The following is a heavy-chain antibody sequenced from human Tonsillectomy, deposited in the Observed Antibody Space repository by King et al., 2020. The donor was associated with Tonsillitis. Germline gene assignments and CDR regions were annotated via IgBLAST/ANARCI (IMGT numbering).Heavy chain of an antibody. CDR1: GGSITSDFYS. CDR3: ARGRPRFIDSSVSDPKTHAFDI. Sequence: QLQESGSGLVKPSQTLSLTCAVSGGSITSDFYSWTWIRQPPEKGLEWIGYLHHTGSTYYSPSLNGRVTFSIDTSKNQFSLKLTSVTAADMAVYYCARGRPRFIDSSVSDPKTHAFDIWGQGTVVTVPS. CDR2: LHHTGST. J-gene: IGHJ3*02. D-gene: IGHD6-6*01. V-gene: IGHV4-30-2*01.